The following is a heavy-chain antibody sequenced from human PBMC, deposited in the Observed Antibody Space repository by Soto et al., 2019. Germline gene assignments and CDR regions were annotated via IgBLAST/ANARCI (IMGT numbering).Heavy chain of an antibody. V-gene: IGHV5-51*01. D-gene: IGHD2-15*01. J-gene: IGHJ4*02. CDR2: LYPGDSDT. CDR3: ARLDCSGGSCYSVY. CDR1: GYSFTNYW. Sequence: GESLKISCKGSGYSFTNYWIGWVRQMPGKGLEWMGILYPGDSDTRYSPSFQGQVTMSADKSISTAYLQWSSLKASDSAMYYCARLDCSGGSCYSVYWGQGTLVTVSS.